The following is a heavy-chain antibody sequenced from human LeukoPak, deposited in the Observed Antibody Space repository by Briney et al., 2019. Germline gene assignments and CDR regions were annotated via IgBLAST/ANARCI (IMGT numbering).Heavy chain of an antibody. V-gene: IGHV3-30*01. D-gene: IGHD6-13*01. Sequence: GGSLRLSCAASGFTFSSYAMHWVRQAPGKGLEWVAVISYDGSNKYYADSVKGRFTISRDNSKNTLYLQMNSPRAEDAAVYYCARGRAGGTDYWGQGTLVTVSS. J-gene: IGHJ4*02. CDR2: ISYDGSNK. CDR1: GFTFSSYA. CDR3: ARGRAGGTDY.